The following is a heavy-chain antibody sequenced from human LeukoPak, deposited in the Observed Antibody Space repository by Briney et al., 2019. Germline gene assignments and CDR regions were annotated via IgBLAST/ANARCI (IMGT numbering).Heavy chain of an antibody. J-gene: IGHJ4*02. CDR2: ISYDGSNK. CDR3: ARTPLGLLNAHFDY. Sequence: PGGSLRLSCAASGFTFSSYAMHWVRQAPGKGLEWVAVISYDGSNKYYADSVKGRFTISRDNSKNTLYLQMNILTDEDTAVYYCARTPLGLLNAHFDYWGQGTLATVSS. D-gene: IGHD2/OR15-2a*01. CDR1: GFTFSSYA. V-gene: IGHV3-30-3*01.